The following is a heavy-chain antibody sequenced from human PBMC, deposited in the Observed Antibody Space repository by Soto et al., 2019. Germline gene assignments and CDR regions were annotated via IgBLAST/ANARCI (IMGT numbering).Heavy chain of an antibody. J-gene: IGHJ6*02. V-gene: IGHV1-18*01. D-gene: IGHD3-3*01. Sequence: QVQLVQSGAEVKKPGASVKVSCKASGYTFTSYGISWVRQAPGQGLEWMGWISAYNGNTNYAQKLQGRVTLTTDTPTSTDYMEVCSLASVATTVYYWARDGPYGFRRSPPYPPYGMDVWGQGTTVTVSS. CDR2: ISAYNGNT. CDR1: GYTFTSYG. CDR3: ARDGPYGFRRSPPYPPYGMDV.